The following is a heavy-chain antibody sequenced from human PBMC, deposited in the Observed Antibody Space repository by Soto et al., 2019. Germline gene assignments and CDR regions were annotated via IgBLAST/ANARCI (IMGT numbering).Heavy chain of an antibody. D-gene: IGHD3-16*01. J-gene: IGHJ6*02. CDR2: VNTNNGNT. V-gene: IGHV1-8*01. Sequence: QAQLEQSGAEVKKPGASVRVSCKASEDTFANYDIIWVRQAPGQGLEWMGWVNTNNGNTGYAPKFQGGVTMTWDTSTRTAYLEMSGLRSDDTAVYYCSRSEVGDFMDVWGRGTTVIVSS. CDR3: SRSEVGDFMDV. CDR1: EDTFANYD.